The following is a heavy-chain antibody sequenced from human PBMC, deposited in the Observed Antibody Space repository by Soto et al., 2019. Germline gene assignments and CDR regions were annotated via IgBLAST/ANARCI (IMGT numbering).Heavy chain of an antibody. CDR3: ARDGVTGTTSYAFDI. CDR2: ISAYNGNT. J-gene: IGHJ3*02. CDR1: GYTFTSYG. V-gene: IGHV1-18*01. D-gene: IGHD1-7*01. Sequence: ASVKVSCKASGYTFTSYGISWVRQAPGQGLEWMGWISAYNGNTNYAQKLQGRVTMTTDTSTSTAYMELRSLRSDDTAVYYCARDGVTGTTSYAFDIWGQGTMVTVSS.